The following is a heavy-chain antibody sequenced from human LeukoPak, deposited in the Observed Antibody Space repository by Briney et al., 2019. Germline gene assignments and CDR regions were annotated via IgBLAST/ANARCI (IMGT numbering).Heavy chain of an antibody. CDR1: GFTFSSYS. D-gene: IGHD3-10*01. CDR3: AKGSYYYGSGSHFDS. V-gene: IGHV3-21*01. Sequence: PGGSLRLSCAASGFTFSSYSMYWVRQAPGKGLEWVSSITKNSDYMYNADSVKGRFTISRDNAKNSLFLQMNSLRAEDTAVYYCAKGSYYYGSGSHFDSWGQGTLVTVSS. J-gene: IGHJ4*02. CDR2: ITKNSDYM.